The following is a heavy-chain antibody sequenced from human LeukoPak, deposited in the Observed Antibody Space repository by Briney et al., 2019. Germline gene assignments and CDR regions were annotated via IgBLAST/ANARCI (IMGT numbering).Heavy chain of an antibody. CDR2: INGDGSTT. Sequence: GGSLRLFCAASGSFFDDYGMHWVRQAPGKGLVWVSRINGDGSTTIYADSVKGRFTISRDNAKNTLYLHMNSLRAEDTAVYYCATDTYYVPDSWGQGTLVTVSS. CDR3: ATDTYYVPDS. J-gene: IGHJ5*01. V-gene: IGHV3-74*01. CDR1: GSFFDDYG. D-gene: IGHD3-10*01.